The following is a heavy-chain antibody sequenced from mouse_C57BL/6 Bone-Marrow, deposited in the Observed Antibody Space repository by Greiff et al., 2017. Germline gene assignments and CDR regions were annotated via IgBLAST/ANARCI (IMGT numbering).Heavy chain of an antibody. CDR2: IDPSDSYT. CDR3: AIGVYYFDY. Sequence: QVQLQQPGAELVMPGASVKLSCKASGYTFTSYWMHWVKQRPGQGLEWIGEIDPSDSYTNYNQKFKGKSTLTVDKSYSTAYMQLSSLTSEDSAVYYCAIGVYYFDYWGQGTTLTVSS. V-gene: IGHV1-69*01. J-gene: IGHJ2*01. CDR1: GYTFTSYW.